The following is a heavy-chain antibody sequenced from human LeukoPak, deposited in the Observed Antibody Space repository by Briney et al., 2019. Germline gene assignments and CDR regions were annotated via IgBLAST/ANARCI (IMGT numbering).Heavy chain of an antibody. CDR2: INWNGGST. Sequence: TGGSLRLSCAASGFTFDDYGMSWVRRAPGKGLEWVSGINWNGGSTGYADSVKGRFTISRDNAKNSLYLQMNSLRAEDTALYYCARGLHLYYYYMDVWGKGTTVTVSS. J-gene: IGHJ6*03. CDR3: ARGLHLYYYYMDV. V-gene: IGHV3-20*04. CDR1: GFTFDDYG.